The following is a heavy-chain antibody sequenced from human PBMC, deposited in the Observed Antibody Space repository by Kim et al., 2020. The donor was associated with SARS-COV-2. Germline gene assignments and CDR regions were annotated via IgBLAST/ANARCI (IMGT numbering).Heavy chain of an antibody. V-gene: IGHV3-9*01. Sequence: SVKGRFTITRDNAKNSLYLQMNSLRAEDTALYYCAKATYGSGSYGYFDYWGQGTLVTVSS. J-gene: IGHJ4*02. CDR3: AKATYGSGSYGYFDY. D-gene: IGHD3-10*01.